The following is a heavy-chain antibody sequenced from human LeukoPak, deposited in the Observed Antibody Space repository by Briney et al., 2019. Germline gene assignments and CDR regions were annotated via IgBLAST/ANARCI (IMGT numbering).Heavy chain of an antibody. CDR1: GYTLTELS. CDR3: ATDFGTVDAFDI. D-gene: IGHD3-10*01. J-gene: IGHJ3*02. V-gene: IGHV1-24*01. Sequence: ASVKVSCKVSGYTLTELSMHWVRQAPGKGLEWMGGFDPEDGETIYAQKFQGRVTMTEDTSTDTAYMELSSLRSEDTAVYYCATDFGTVDAFDIWGRGTMVTVSS. CDR2: FDPEDGET.